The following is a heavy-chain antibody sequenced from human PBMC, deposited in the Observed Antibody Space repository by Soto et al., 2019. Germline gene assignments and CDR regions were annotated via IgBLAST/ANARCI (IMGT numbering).Heavy chain of an antibody. CDR2: ISGSGGST. Sequence: GGSLRLSCAASGFTFSSYAMSWVRQAPGKGLEWVSAISGSGGSTYYADSVKGRFTISRDNSKNTLYLQMNSLRAEDTAVYYCAKDLYSSGWYPKEYFDYWGQGTLVTVSS. D-gene: IGHD6-19*01. CDR3: AKDLYSSGWYPKEYFDY. CDR1: GFTFSSYA. V-gene: IGHV3-23*01. J-gene: IGHJ4*02.